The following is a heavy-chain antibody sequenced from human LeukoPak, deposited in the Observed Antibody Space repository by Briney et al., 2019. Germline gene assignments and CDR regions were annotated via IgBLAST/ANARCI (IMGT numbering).Heavy chain of an antibody. CDR3: ATRRRDGYTRSFDY. D-gene: IGHD5-24*01. V-gene: IGHV1-69*13. Sequence: ASVKVSCKASGGTFSSYAISWVRQAPGQGLEWMGGIIPIFGTANYAQKFQGRVTITADESTSTAYMELSSLRSEDTAVYYCATRRRDGYTRSFDYWGQGTLVTVSP. J-gene: IGHJ4*02. CDR2: IIPIFGTA. CDR1: GGTFSSYA.